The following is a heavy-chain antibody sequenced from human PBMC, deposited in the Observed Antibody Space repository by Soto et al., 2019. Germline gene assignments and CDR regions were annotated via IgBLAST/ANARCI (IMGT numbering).Heavy chain of an antibody. V-gene: IGHV1-18*01. CDR3: ATVLRGVVNWFDP. CDR1: GDTFTNFG. J-gene: IGHJ5*02. D-gene: IGHD3-10*01. CDR2: IATYNSKR. Sequence: HLVQSGPEVKKPGASITVSCKTSGDTFTNFGLSWVRQAPGQGLEWMGWIATYNSKRNYAQKFQGRLTLTTDTSTSTAYMELKSLRYDDTGVYYWATVLRGVVNWFDPGGKGTLVTVSS.